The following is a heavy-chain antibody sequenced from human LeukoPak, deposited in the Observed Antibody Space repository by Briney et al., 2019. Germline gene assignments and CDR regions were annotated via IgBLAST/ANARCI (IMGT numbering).Heavy chain of an antibody. D-gene: IGHD4-11*01. J-gene: IGHJ6*02. V-gene: IGHV4-34*01. CDR1: GGSFSGYY. Sequence: SETLSLTCAVYGGSFSGYYWSWIRQPPGKGLEWIGEINHSGSTNYNPSLKSRVTISVDTSKNQFSLKLSSVTAADTAVYYCARGKSPLNYVRYYYGMDVWGQGTTVTVS. CDR3: ARGKSPLNYVRYYYGMDV. CDR2: INHSGST.